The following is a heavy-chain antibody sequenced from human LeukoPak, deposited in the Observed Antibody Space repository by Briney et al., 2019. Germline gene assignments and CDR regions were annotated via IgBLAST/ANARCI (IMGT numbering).Heavy chain of an antibody. CDR1: GGSISSSTYY. V-gene: IGHV4-39*01. J-gene: IGHJ4*02. CDR2: IYYSGNT. Sequence: MPSETLSLTCSVSGGSISSSTYYWGWIRQPPGKGLEWIGTIYYSGNTYYNPSLKSRVTISVDTSKNQFSLKLSSVTAADTAVYYCARHNRGIDNWGQGTLVTVSS. D-gene: IGHD1-14*01. CDR3: ARHNRGIDN.